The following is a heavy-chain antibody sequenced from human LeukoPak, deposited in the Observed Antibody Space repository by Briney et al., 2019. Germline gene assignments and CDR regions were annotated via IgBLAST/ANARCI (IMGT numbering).Heavy chain of an antibody. V-gene: IGHV3-48*04. CDR1: GFTFSSYS. CDR3: ARYDYGGNYDY. D-gene: IGHD4-23*01. J-gene: IGHJ4*02. CDR2: ISSSGSTI. Sequence: PGGSLRLSCAASGFTFSSYSMNWVRQAPGRGLEWISYISSSGSTIYYSDSVKGRFTISRDNAKNSLYLQMNSLRAEDTAVYYCARYDYGGNYDYWGQGTLVTVSS.